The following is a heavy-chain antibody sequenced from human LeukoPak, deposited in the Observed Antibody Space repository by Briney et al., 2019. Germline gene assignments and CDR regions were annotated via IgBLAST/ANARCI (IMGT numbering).Heavy chain of an antibody. Sequence: SETLSLTCTVSGGSISSYSWSWIRQPAGKGLEWIGRIFASGSTYYNPSLKSRVTISVDTSKNQFSLNLSSVTAADTAVYYCARDYLGAGTVGATSGYWGQGTLVTVSS. CDR1: GGSISSYS. D-gene: IGHD1-26*01. CDR2: IFASGST. V-gene: IGHV4-4*07. CDR3: ARDYLGAGTVGATSGY. J-gene: IGHJ4*02.